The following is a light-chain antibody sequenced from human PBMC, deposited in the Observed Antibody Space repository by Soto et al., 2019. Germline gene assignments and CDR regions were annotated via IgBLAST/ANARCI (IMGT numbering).Light chain of an antibody. CDR2: DVS. CDR1: SSDVGGYNY. V-gene: IGLV2-14*01. J-gene: IGLJ1*01. CDR3: SSDTSSSTLPF. Sequence: QSALTQPASVSGSPGQSITISCTGTSSDVGGYNYVSWYQQHPGKAPKLMIYDVSNRPSGVSNRFSGSKSGNTASLTISGLHAEDEADYYCSSDTSSSTLPFFGAGTKLTVL.